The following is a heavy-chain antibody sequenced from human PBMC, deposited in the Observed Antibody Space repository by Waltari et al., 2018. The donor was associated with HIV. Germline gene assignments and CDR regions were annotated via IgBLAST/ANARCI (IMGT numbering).Heavy chain of an antibody. J-gene: IGHJ4*02. D-gene: IGHD3-10*01. CDR2: IKKDGREK. CDR1: GFTFSSYW. CDR3: ARGGFYGSGSKVN. V-gene: IGHV3-7*04. Sequence: EVQLVESGGGLVQPGGSLRLSCAASGFTFSSYWMSWVRQAPGKGLGWVANIKKDGREKYYVDSVNGRFTISRDNAENSLYLQMNSLRAEDTAVYYCARGGFYGSGSKVNWGQGTLVTVSS.